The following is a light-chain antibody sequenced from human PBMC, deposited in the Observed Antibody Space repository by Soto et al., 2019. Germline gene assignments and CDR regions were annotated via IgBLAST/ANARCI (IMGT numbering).Light chain of an antibody. CDR1: QSISNW. CDR3: QQYNSSPWT. J-gene: IGKJ1*01. CDR2: DAS. Sequence: DIQMTQSPSTLSASLGDRVSITCRASQSISNWLAWYQQKPGKAPKLLIYDASSLESGVPSRFSGSGSGTEFTLTISSLQPDDFATYYCQQYNSSPWTFGQGTKVEIK. V-gene: IGKV1-5*01.